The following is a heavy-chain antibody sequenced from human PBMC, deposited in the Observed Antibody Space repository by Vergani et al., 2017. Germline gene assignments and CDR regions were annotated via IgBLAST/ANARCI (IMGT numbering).Heavy chain of an antibody. Sequence: QVQLVESGGGVVQPGRSLRLSCAASGFTFSSYAMHWVRQAPGKGLEWVAVISYDGSNKYYADSVKGRFTIYRDNSNNTLYLQMNSLRAEDTAVYYCARVAIVATEGYYYYYMDVWGKGTTVTVSS. V-gene: IGHV3-30-3*01. CDR3: ARVAIVATEGYYYYYMDV. CDR1: GFTFSSYA. J-gene: IGHJ6*03. D-gene: IGHD5-12*01. CDR2: ISYDGSNK.